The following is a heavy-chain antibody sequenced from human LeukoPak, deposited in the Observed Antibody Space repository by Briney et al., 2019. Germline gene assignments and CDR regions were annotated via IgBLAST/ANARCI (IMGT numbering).Heavy chain of an antibody. CDR1: GGSISGGDYY. CDR2: IYYSGIP. Sequence: SETLSLTRTVSGGSISGGDYYWSWFRQTPGKGLEWIGYIYYSGIPYYNPSLRSRVTISRDTSKNQFSLRLSSVTAADTAVYYCARDADLGSEVWGPGTLVTVSS. V-gene: IGHV4-30-4*01. J-gene: IGHJ4*02. D-gene: IGHD3-10*01. CDR3: ARDADLGSEV.